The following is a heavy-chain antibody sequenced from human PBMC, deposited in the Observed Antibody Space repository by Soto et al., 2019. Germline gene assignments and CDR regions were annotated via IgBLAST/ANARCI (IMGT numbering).Heavy chain of an antibody. J-gene: IGHJ5*02. D-gene: IGHD2-15*01. CDR3: ARVARYCRGCSCYFWFDP. V-gene: IGHV1-2*02. CDR1: GYTFTGYC. Sequence: ASVQVSCKASGYTFTGYCMHWVRQAPGHALEGLGWNKPNSGGTNYAHKFHGRVTMPRAMTISTAYLKLSRLKSDDTAVYYCARVARYCRGCSCYFWFDPWGQGTLVTVSS. CDR2: NKPNSGGT.